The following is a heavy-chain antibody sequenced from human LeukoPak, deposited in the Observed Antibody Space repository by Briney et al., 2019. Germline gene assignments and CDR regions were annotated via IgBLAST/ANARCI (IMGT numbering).Heavy chain of an antibody. CDR2: ISAYNGNT. J-gene: IGHJ4*02. D-gene: IGHD3-22*01. V-gene: IGHV1-18*01. CDR3: ARVTHDYYDSSGYYYVSPPLIDY. CDR1: GYTFTSYG. Sequence: GASVKVSCKASGYTFTSYGISWVRQAPGEGLEWMGWISAYNGNTNYAQKLQGRVTMTTDTSTSTAYMELRSLRSDDTAVYYCARVTHDYYDSSGYYYVSPPLIDYWGQGTLVTVSS.